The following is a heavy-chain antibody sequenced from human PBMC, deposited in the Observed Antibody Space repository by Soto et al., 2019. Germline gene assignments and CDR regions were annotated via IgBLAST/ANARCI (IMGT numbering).Heavy chain of an antibody. CDR3: AKDSLAHSSSYYYGMAV. CDR2: ISYDGSNK. V-gene: IGHV3-30*18. Sequence: GGPLRRSCAASGFTFSSYGMHWVRQAPDKGLEWVAVISYDGSNKYYADSVKGRVTISRDNSKNTLYLQMNSLRAEDTAVYYCAKDSLAHSSSYYYGMAVWGQGTTVTVSS. D-gene: IGHD6-6*01. J-gene: IGHJ6*02. CDR1: GFTFSSYG.